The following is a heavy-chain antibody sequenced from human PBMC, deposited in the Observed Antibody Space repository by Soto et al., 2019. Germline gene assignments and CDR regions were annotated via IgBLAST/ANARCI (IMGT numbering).Heavy chain of an antibody. V-gene: IGHV1-69*01. CDR2: IIPIFGTT. J-gene: IGHJ4*02. CDR1: GDTFSNSA. D-gene: IGHD3-9*01. CDR3: ALGLRGYHIYS. Sequence: QVHLLQSGSEVKKPGSSVKVSCRASGDTFSNSAFSWVRQAPGQGLEWMGGIIPIFGTTSYAQKLLGRVILTADESTTTVYMELMSLRSEDTALYFCALGLRGYHIYSWGQGTQVTVSS.